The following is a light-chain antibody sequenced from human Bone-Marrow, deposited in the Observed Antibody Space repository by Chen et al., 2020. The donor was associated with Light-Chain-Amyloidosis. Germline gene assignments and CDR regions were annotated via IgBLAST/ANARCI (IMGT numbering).Light chain of an antibody. J-gene: IGLJ3*02. V-gene: IGLV3-21*02. CDR1: NIGSTS. CDR3: HVWDRSSDRPV. CDR2: DHS. Sequence: SYVLTQPSSVSVAPGQTATNACGGNNIGSTSVHWYQQTPGQAPLLVVYDHSDRPSGIPERLSGSNSGNTATLTISRVEAGDEADYYCHVWDRSSDRPVFGGGTKLTVL.